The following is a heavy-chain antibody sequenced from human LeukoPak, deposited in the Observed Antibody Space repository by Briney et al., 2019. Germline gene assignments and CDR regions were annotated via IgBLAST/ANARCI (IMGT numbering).Heavy chain of an antibody. CDR2: ISGSGGST. Sequence: PGGSLRLSCAASGFTFNTYGMSWVRQAPGKGLEWVSGISGSGGSTYYADSVKGRFTISRDNSNNTLYLQMNSLRAEDTAVYYFATYYGGNNYWGQGTLVTVSS. CDR1: GFTFNTYG. CDR3: ATYYGGNNY. D-gene: IGHD4-23*01. V-gene: IGHV3-23*01. J-gene: IGHJ4*02.